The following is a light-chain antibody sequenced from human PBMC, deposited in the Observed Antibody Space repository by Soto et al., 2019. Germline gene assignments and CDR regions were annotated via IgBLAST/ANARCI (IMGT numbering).Light chain of an antibody. V-gene: IGKV1D-8*03. CDR3: QQYESLPLT. Sequence: VIWMTQSPSLLSASTGDRVTISCRMSQGISSYLIWYQQKPGKAPKLLIYDASDLETGVPSRFSGSGSGTGFTFTISSLQPEDFATYYCQQYESLPLTFGQGTRVEIK. CDR2: DAS. J-gene: IGKJ5*01. CDR1: QGISSY.